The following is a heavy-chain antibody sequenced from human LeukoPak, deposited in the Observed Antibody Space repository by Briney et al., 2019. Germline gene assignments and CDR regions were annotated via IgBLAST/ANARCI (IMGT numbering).Heavy chain of an antibody. D-gene: IGHD3-22*01. CDR3: ATDLRYYYDSSGILGY. Sequence: GASVKVSCKASGYTFTGYYMHWVRQAPGQGLEWMGWINPNSGGTNYAQKFQGRVTMTRDTSISTAYMELSRLRSDDTAVYYCATDLRYYYDSSGILGYWGQGTLVTVSS. CDR2: INPNSGGT. J-gene: IGHJ4*02. V-gene: IGHV1-2*02. CDR1: GYTFTGYY.